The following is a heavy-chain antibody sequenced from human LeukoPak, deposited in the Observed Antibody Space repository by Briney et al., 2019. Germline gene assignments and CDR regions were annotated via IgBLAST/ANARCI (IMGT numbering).Heavy chain of an antibody. V-gene: IGHV3-23*01. D-gene: IGHD1-7*01. Sequence: GGSLRLSCAASGFTFSSYAMSWVRQAPGKGLEWVSAISGSGGSTHYADSVKGRFTISRDNSKNTLYLQMNSLRAEDTAVYYCAKDSSRTTGIYFDYWGQGTLVTVSS. CDR3: AKDSSRTTGIYFDY. CDR2: ISGSGGST. CDR1: GFTFSSYA. J-gene: IGHJ4*02.